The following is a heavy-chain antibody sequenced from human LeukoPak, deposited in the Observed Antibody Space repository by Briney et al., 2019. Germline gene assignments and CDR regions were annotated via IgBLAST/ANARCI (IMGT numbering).Heavy chain of an antibody. J-gene: IGHJ4*02. V-gene: IGHV3-33*01. CDR2: IWYDGSNK. CDR1: GFXFFTYG. Sequence: GRSLRLSCAASGFXFFTYGMHWVRQAPGKGLEWVAVIWYDGSNKYYADSVKGRFTISRDNAKNSLYLQMSSLRDEDTAVYYCARWGGGSYWDYWGQGTMVTVSS. D-gene: IGHD1-26*01. CDR3: ARWGGGSYWDY.